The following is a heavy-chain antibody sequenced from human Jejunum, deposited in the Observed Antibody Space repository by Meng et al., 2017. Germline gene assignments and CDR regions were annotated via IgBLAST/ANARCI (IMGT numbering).Heavy chain of an antibody. Sequence: SDTLSLTCTVSGGSISSYYWSWIRQPAGKGLEWIGRIYTSGSFNYNPSLKSRVTMSVDTSKNQFSLNLNSVTAADTAVYYCAREGVSGNYRPFDFWGQGTLVTVSS. J-gene: IGHJ4*02. V-gene: IGHV4-4*07. CDR1: GGSISSYY. D-gene: IGHD1-26*01. CDR3: AREGVSGNYRPFDF. CDR2: IYTSGSF.